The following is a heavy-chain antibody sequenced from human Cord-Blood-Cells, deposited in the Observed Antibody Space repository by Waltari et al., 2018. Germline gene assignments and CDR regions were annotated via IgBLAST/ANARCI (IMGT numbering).Heavy chain of an antibody. V-gene: IGHV4-34*01. D-gene: IGHD3-16*01. Sequence: QVQLQQWGAGLLKPSETLSLTCAVYGGSFSGYYWSWIRQPPGKGLEWIGEINHSGSTTHNPSLKSRVTISVDTSKNQFALKLSSVTAADTAVYYCARGRGALGYWGQGTLVTVSS. J-gene: IGHJ4*02. CDR1: GGSFSGYY. CDR3: ARGRGALGY. CDR2: INHSGST.